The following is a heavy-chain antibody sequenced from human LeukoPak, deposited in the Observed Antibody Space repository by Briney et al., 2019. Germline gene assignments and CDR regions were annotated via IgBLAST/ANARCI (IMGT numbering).Heavy chain of an antibody. V-gene: IGHV3-43*02. CDR3: AKVLEPDYYYYYKDV. Sequence: GGSLRLSCAASGFTFDDYAMHWVRQAPGKGLEWVSLISGDGGSTYYADSVKGRFTISRDNSKSSLYLQMNSLRTEDTALYYCAKVLEPDYYYYYKDVWGKGTTVTVSS. CDR2: ISGDGGST. J-gene: IGHJ6*03. CDR1: GFTFDDYA. D-gene: IGHD1-1*01.